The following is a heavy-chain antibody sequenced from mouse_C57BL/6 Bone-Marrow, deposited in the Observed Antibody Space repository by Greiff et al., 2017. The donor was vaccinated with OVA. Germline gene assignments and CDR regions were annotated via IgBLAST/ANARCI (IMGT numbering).Heavy chain of an antibody. CDR3: ARDLYYYGSSYWYFDD. V-gene: IGHV5-16*01. CDR2: INYDGSST. Sequence: EVHLVESEGGLVQPGSSMKLSCTASGFTFSDYYMAWVRQVPEKGLEWVANINYDGSSTYYLDPLKSRFIISRDNAKNNLYLQMSSLKSEDTATYYCARDLYYYGSSYWYFDDWGTGTTVTVSS. J-gene: IGHJ1*03. D-gene: IGHD1-1*01. CDR1: GFTFSDYY.